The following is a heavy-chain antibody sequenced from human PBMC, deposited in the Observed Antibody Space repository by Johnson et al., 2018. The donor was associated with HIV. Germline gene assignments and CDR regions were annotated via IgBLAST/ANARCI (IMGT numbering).Heavy chain of an antibody. CDR1: GFTLSSYP. Sequence: QVQLVESGGGVVQPGRSLRLSCAASGFTLSSYPMHWVRQAPGKGLEWVAVISYDGTNRYYADSVKGRFTISRHNSKNTLYLQMNSLKPEDTAVYYCTRDRIQIWSYVGTFDTWGPGAPVTVSS. CDR2: ISYDGTNR. CDR3: TRDRIQIWSYVGTFDT. V-gene: IGHV3-30-3*01. D-gene: IGHD5-18*01. J-gene: IGHJ3*02.